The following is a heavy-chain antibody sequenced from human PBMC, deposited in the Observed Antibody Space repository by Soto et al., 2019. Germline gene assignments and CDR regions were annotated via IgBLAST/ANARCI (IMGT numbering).Heavy chain of an antibody. V-gene: IGHV3-21*01. CDR1: GFPLCSYS. J-gene: IGHJ4*02. Sequence: EVQLVESGGGLVKPGGSLRLSCAASGFPLCSYSMNWVRQAPGKGLEWVSSSSSSSSNIYYAESVKGRFTMSRDSAKNSLYLQMDSLRAEDTAIYYCAQSGSSYASGGGSFDLWGQGTLVTVSS. CDR3: AQSGSSYASGGGSFDL. D-gene: IGHD5-18*01. CDR2: SSSSSSNI.